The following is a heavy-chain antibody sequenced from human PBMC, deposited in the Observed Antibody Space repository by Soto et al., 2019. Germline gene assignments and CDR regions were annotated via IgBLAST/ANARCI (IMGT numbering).Heavy chain of an antibody. D-gene: IGHD1-1*01. Sequence: PGGSLRLSCAASGFTFSDFYMSWIRQAPGKGLEWISYISSGSTNIFYADSVKGRFTVSRDNAKNSVYLQMDSLRAEDTAVYYCARDRNAAGSYYWGQGTLVTVSS. V-gene: IGHV3-11*01. CDR1: GFTFSDFY. CDR3: ARDRNAAGSYY. CDR2: ISSGSTNI. J-gene: IGHJ4*02.